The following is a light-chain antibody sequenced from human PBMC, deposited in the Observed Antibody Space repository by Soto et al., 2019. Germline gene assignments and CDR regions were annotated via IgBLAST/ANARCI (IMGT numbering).Light chain of an antibody. J-gene: IGKJ4*01. V-gene: IGKV1-5*03. Sequence: DIQMTQSPSTLSASVGDRVTITCRASQSISSLLAWYQQRPGKAPKLLIYKASSLERGVPSRFSGSGSGTEFTLTISSLQPDDFATFYCQQYDTYPLTFGGGTKVDIK. CDR2: KAS. CDR3: QQYDTYPLT. CDR1: QSISSL.